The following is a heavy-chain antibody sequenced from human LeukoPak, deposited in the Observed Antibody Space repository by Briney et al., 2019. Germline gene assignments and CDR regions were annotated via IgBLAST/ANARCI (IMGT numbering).Heavy chain of an antibody. CDR1: GFTVSSNY. J-gene: IGHJ4*02. V-gene: IGHV3-53*01. Sequence: QAGGSLRLSCAASGFTVSSNYMSWVRQAPGKGLEWVSVIYSGGSTYYADSVKGQFTISRDNSKNTLYLQMNSLRAEDTAVYYCARESGDSSSSLGVFDYWGQGTLVTVSS. D-gene: IGHD6-6*01. CDR2: IYSGGST. CDR3: ARESGDSSSSLGVFDY.